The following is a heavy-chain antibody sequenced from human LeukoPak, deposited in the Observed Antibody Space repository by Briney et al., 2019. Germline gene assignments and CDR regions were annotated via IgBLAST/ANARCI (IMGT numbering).Heavy chain of an antibody. Sequence: SETLSLTCAVYGGSFSGYYWSWIRQPPGKGLEWIGEINHSGSTNYNPSLKSRVTISVDTSKNQFSLKLSSVTAADTAVYYCARGDTSMGNDAFDIWGQGTLVIVSS. CDR2: INHSGST. D-gene: IGHD5-18*01. CDR3: ARGDTSMGNDAFDI. J-gene: IGHJ3*02. V-gene: IGHV4-34*01. CDR1: GGSFSGYY.